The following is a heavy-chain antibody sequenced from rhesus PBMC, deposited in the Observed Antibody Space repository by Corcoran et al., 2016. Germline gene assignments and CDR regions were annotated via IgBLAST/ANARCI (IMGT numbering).Heavy chain of an antibody. V-gene: IGHV4-169*01. J-gene: IGHJ4*01. CDR2: IDGRGRSP. D-gene: IGHD1-44*02. CDR3: ARGRPGDY. Sequence: QLQLQESGPGLVKPSETLSLTCAVSGGSISSSYWSWIRQAPGKGLEWIGHIDGRGRSPTPHPSPKSRVTLSVHTSKNRLSLKLSSGPAADTAVYYCARGRPGDYWGQGVLVTVSS. CDR1: GGSISSSY.